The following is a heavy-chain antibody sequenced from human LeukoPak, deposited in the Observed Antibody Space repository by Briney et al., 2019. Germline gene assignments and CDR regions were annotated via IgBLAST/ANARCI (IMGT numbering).Heavy chain of an antibody. CDR2: IRTTAEGAKYA. J-gene: IGHJ4*02. CDR3: ATDQRYAFDH. CDR1: GFSFTDYP. Sequence: GGSLRLSCATSGFSFTDYPMNWVRQAPGKGLEWISNIRTTAEGAKYAYYAGSVKGRVTISRDDGKNTLYLHMNSLRDDDTAVYYCATDQRYAFDHWGQGILVTVSS. V-gene: IGHV3-48*02. D-gene: IGHD3-9*01.